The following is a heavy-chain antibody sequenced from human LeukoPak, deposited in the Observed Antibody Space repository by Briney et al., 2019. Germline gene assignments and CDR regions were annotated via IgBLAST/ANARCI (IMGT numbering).Heavy chain of an antibody. CDR2: ISGVNT. V-gene: IGHV3-23*01. CDR1: GFAFSNYA. J-gene: IGHJ4*02. Sequence: GGSLGLSCATFGFAFSNYAMSWFRQAPGKGLEWVSGISGVNTYYADSVKGRFTISRDNSKNVLYVQMNRLRVEDTAVYFCAKDVCTSPRCLLYSDSWGQGTLVTVSS. CDR3: AKDVCTSPRCLLYSDS. D-gene: IGHD2-8*01.